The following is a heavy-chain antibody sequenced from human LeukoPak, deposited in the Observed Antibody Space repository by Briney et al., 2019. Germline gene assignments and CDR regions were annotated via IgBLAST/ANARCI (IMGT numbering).Heavy chain of an antibody. Sequence: PSETLSLTCSVSGGSVTATYYYWGWIRQPPGKGLEWIGSIYYSGTTHYNPSLKSRVTISVDRSKNQFSLKLSSVTAADTAVYYCARASIEEGYFDYWGQGTLVTVSS. V-gene: IGHV4-39*07. CDR1: GGSVTATYYY. CDR2: IYYSGTT. CDR3: ARASIEEGYFDY. D-gene: IGHD6-6*01. J-gene: IGHJ4*02.